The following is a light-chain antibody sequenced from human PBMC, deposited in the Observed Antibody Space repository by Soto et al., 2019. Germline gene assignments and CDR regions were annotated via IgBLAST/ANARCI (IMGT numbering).Light chain of an antibody. Sequence: DIVKTQTPLSSPVTLGQPASISCRSSQSLVHRDGNTYLSWLQQRPGQPPRLLIYKSSHRFSGVPDRFSGSGAGTDFTLKISRVEVEDVGVYYCMQATQFPWTFGQGTKVEIK. J-gene: IGKJ1*01. CDR3: MQATQFPWT. V-gene: IGKV2-24*01. CDR1: QSLVHRDGNTY. CDR2: KSS.